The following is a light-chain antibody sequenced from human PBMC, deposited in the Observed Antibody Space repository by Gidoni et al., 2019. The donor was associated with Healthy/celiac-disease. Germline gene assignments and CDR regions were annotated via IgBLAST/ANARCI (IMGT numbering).Light chain of an antibody. CDR2: WAS. Sequence: DIVMTQSPDSLAVSLGERATINCKSSQSVLYCSNNKNYLAWYQKKPGQPPKLLIYWASTRESGVPDRFSGSGSGTDFTLTISSLQAEDVAVYYCQQYYSTPWTFGQGTKVEIK. J-gene: IGKJ1*01. V-gene: IGKV4-1*01. CDR3: QQYYSTPWT. CDR1: QSVLYCSNNKNY.